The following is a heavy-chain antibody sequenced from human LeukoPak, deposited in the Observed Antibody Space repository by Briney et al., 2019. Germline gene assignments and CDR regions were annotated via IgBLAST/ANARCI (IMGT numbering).Heavy chain of an antibody. CDR1: GGPVTSGDYY. J-gene: IGHJ3*01. CDR2: IYYSGDT. CDR3: AREGAAAGTPRAFDL. D-gene: IGHD6-13*01. V-gene: IGHV4-31*03. Sequence: SETLSLTCTVSGGPVTSGDYYWTWIRQQPGKGLEWIGYIYYSGDTYYNPSLKSRLTMSVDTSKSQFSQKLRSLTAADTAFYYCAREGAAAGTPRAFDLWGQGTMVTVSS.